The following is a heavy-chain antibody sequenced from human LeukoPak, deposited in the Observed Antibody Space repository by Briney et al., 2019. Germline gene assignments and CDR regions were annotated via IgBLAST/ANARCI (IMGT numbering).Heavy chain of an antibody. Sequence: GASVKVSCKASGYTFSNYCMHWVRQAPGQALEWMGIFYPTYDIPIYAQTFEGRVTMTRDMSTSTVYMELSTLRSDDTAVYFCAKDPRNILTGDYDDFDIWGQGTMVIVSS. CDR1: GYTFSNYC. CDR3: AKDPRNILTGDYDDFDI. J-gene: IGHJ3*02. CDR2: FYPTYDIP. V-gene: IGHV1-46*01. D-gene: IGHD3-9*01.